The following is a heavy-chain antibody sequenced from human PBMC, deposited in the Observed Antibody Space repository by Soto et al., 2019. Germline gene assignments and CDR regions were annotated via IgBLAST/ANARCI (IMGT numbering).Heavy chain of an antibody. D-gene: IGHD3-10*01. J-gene: IGHJ4*02. CDR3: ARDLGSGPPGDY. Sequence: VASVKVSCKASGGTFSSYAISWVRQAPGQGLEWMGGIIPIFGTANYAQKFQGRVTITADESTSTAYMELSSLRSEDTAVYYCARDLGSGPPGDYWGQGTLVTVS. CDR1: GGTFSSYA. CDR2: IIPIFGTA. V-gene: IGHV1-69*13.